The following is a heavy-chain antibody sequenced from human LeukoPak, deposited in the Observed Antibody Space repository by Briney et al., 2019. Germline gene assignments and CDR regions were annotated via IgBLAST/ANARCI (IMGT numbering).Heavy chain of an antibody. Sequence: ASVKVSCKASGYTFTSYGISWVRQAPGQGLEWMGWISAYNGNTNYAQKLQGRVTMTTDTSTSTAYMELRSLRSDDTAVYYCAREPWYYDVLTGSTGVWYFDYWGQGTLATVSS. CDR2: ISAYNGNT. CDR1: GYTFTSYG. V-gene: IGHV1-18*01. CDR3: AREPWYYDVLTGSTGVWYFDY. D-gene: IGHD3-9*01. J-gene: IGHJ4*02.